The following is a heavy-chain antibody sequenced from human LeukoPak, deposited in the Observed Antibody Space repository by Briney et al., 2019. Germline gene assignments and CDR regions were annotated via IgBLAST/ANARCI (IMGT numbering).Heavy chain of an antibody. J-gene: IGHJ4*02. V-gene: IGHV3-33*01. CDR2: IWFDGGKI. D-gene: IGHD2/OR15-2a*01. Sequence: PGRSLRLSCAASGFPFSSYVMHWLRQAPGKGLEWVAVIWFDGGKIYYADSVKDRFTISRDNSKNTLYLQMNSLRAEDTAVYHCVRDFTNIRGGGYFDNWGQGTLVTVSS. CDR3: VRDFTNIRGGGYFDN. CDR1: GFPFSSYV.